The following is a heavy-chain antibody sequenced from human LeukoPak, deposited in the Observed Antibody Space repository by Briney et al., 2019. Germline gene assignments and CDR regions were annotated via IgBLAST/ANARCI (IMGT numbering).Heavy chain of an antibody. D-gene: IGHD6-19*01. CDR2: ISHDGGSE. J-gene: IGHJ5*02. CDR1: GCTIGNYG. Sequence: HPGTSLRLSCVVSGCTIGNYGMHWVRQAPDKGLEWVAMISHDGGSEHYGDSVKGRFTISRDISKNTLYLHMSSLRVEDTAVYYCAKDWGSSGWYNWFDPWGQGTLVTVSS. CDR3: AKDWGSSGWYNWFDP. V-gene: IGHV3-30*18.